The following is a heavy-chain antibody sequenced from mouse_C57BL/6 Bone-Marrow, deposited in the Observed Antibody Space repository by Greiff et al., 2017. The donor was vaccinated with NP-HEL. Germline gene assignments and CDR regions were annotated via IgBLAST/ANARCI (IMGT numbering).Heavy chain of an antibody. J-gene: IGHJ4*01. CDR3: ARSNWDGDYAMDY. CDR2: ISNGGGST. Sequence: EVQLVESGGGLVQPGGSLKLSCAASGFTFSDYYMYWVRQTPEKRLEWVAYISNGGGSTYYPDTVKGRFPISRDNAKNTLYLQMSRLKSEDTAMYYCARSNWDGDYAMDYWGQGTSVTVSS. D-gene: IGHD4-1*01. CDR1: GFTFSDYY. V-gene: IGHV5-12*01.